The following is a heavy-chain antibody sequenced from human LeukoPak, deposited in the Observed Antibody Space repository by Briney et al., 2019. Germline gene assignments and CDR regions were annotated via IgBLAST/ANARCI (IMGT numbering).Heavy chain of an antibody. J-gene: IGHJ6*03. D-gene: IGHD3-3*01. CDR2: ISSSSSTI. CDR1: GFTFSSYS. CDR3: AKGVFGVVKLYYYMDV. Sequence: GSLILSCAASGFTFSSYSMNWVRQAPGKGLEWVSYISSSSSTIYYADSVKGRFTISRDNSKNTLYLQMNSLRAEDTAVYYCAKGVFGVVKLYYYMDVWGKGTTVTVSS. V-gene: IGHV3-48*01.